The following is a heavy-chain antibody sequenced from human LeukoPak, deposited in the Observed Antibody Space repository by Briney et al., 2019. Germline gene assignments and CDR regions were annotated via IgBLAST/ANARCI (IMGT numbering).Heavy chain of an antibody. CDR1: AFTFSNYW. CDR2: INSDGSST. J-gene: IGHJ4*02. Sequence: GGSLSLSCAGSAFTFSNYWMHWLRQAPGKGLVWVSGINSDGSSTKYADSVKGRFTISRENAKNTLYLQLYTMNKADTDVYYCGGSMVRALSSDYWGQGTLVTVSS. D-gene: IGHD3-10*01. V-gene: IGHV3-74*03. CDR3: GGSMVRALSSDY.